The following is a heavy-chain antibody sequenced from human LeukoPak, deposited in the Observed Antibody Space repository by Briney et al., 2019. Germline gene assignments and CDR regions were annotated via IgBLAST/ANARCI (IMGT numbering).Heavy chain of an antibody. CDR3: AKSGTRSSWSPRVKTYLDY. J-gene: IGHJ4*02. D-gene: IGHD6-13*01. CDR2: IRYDGSNK. CDR1: GFTFSSYG. Sequence: GGSLRLSCAASGFTFSSYGMHWVRQAPGKGLEWVAFIRYDGSNKYYADSVKGRFTISRDNSKNTLYLQMNSLRAEDAAVYYCAKSGTRSSWSPRVKTYLDYWGQGTLVTVSS. V-gene: IGHV3-30*02.